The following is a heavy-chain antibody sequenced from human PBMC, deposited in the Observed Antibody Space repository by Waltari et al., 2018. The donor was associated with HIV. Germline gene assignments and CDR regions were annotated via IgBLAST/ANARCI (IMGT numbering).Heavy chain of an antibody. CDR1: GFTFSSYG. Sequence: QVQLVESGGGVVQPGRSLRLSCAASGFTFSSYGMHWVRQAPGKGLEWVAVIWYDGSNKYYADSVKGRFTISRDNSKNTLYLQMNSLRAEDTAVYYCARDMASHAFDIWGQGTMVTVSS. CDR2: IWYDGSNK. V-gene: IGHV3-33*01. J-gene: IGHJ3*02. CDR3: ARDMASHAFDI.